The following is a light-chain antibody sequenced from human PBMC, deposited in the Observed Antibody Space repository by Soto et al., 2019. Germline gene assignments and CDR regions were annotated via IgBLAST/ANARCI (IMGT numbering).Light chain of an antibody. V-gene: IGKV1-5*01. CDR1: QSIRRW. CDR3: QQYNHYSGLT. J-gene: IGKJ4*01. Sequence: DIQMTQSPSILPASVGDRVTITCRASQSIRRWLAWYQQKPGKAPKLLIYDASSLDSGVPSRFSGSASGTEFPLTIGSLQHDDFATYYCQQYNHYSGLTFGGGTTVEIK. CDR2: DAS.